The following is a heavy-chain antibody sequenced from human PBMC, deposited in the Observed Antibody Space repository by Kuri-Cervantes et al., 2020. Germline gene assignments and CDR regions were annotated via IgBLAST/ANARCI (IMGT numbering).Heavy chain of an antibody. D-gene: IGHD5-24*01. CDR1: GFTFSNYA. CDR3: ARGPEGYNSRFFDY. CDR2: ISGSGGST. J-gene: IGHJ4*02. V-gene: IGHV3-23*01. Sequence: LSLTCAASGFTFSNYAMSWVRQAPRKGLEWVSTISGSGGSTYYADSVKGRFTISRDNSKNTLYLQMNSLRAEDTAVYYCARGPEGYNSRFFDYWGQGTLVTVSS.